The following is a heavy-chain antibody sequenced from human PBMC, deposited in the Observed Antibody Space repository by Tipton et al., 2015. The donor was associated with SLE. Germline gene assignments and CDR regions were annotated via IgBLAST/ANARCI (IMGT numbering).Heavy chain of an antibody. CDR2: IYYSGST. D-gene: IGHD6-13*01. J-gene: IGHJ4*02. CDR1: GGSISSHY. V-gene: IGHV4-59*11. Sequence: TLSLTCTVSGGSISSHYWSWIRQPPGKGLEWIGYIYYSGSTNYNPSLKSRVTISVDTSKNQFSLKLSSVTAADTAVYYCAGALGRAAAGTADYWGQGTLVTVSS. CDR3: AGALGRAAAGTADY.